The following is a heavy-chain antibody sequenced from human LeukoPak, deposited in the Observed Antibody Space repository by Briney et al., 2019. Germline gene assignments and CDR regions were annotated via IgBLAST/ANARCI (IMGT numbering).Heavy chain of an antibody. Sequence: SETLSLTCAVYGGSFSGYYWSWIRQPPGKGLEWIGEINHSGSTNYNPSLKSRVTISVDTSKNQFSLKLSSVTAADTAVYYCARRKYSSGWANRKNNCFDPWGQGTLVTVSS. J-gene: IGHJ5*02. CDR1: GGSFSGYY. CDR3: ARRKYSSGWANRKNNCFDP. CDR2: INHSGST. D-gene: IGHD6-19*01. V-gene: IGHV4-34*01.